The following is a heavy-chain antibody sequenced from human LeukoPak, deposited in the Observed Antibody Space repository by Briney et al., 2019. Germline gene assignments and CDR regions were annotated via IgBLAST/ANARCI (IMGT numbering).Heavy chain of an antibody. Sequence: PGRSLRLSCAASGFTFSNYGMHWVRQAPGKGLEWVAVVWYDGNNKYYADSAKGRFTISRDNSKNTVYLQTNSLRAEDTAVYYCARGQASLDYWGQGTLVTVSS. CDR1: GFTFSNYG. V-gene: IGHV3-33*01. CDR2: VWYDGNNK. J-gene: IGHJ4*02. CDR3: ARGQASLDY. D-gene: IGHD2-2*01.